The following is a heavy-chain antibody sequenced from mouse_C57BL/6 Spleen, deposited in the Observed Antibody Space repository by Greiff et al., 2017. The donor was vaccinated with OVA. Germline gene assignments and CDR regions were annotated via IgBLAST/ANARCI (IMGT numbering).Heavy chain of an antibody. D-gene: IGHD2-10*01. CDR1: GYTFTSYW. CDR3: ATFYGPYAMDY. V-gene: IGHV1-50*01. CDR2: IDPSDSYT. J-gene: IGHJ4*01. Sequence: VQLQQPGAELVKPGASVKLSCKASGYTFTSYWMQWVKQRPGQGLEWIGEIDPSDSYTNYNQKFKGKATLTVDTSSSTAYMQLSSLTSEDSAVYYCATFYGPYAMDYWGQGTSVTVSS.